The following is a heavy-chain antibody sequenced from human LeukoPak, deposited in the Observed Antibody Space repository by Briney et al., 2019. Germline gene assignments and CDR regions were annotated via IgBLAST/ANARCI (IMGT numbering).Heavy chain of an antibody. CDR2: IYYSGST. D-gene: IGHD3-10*01. CDR3: ARGGYYGSGNDFRFDP. V-gene: IGHV4-61*01. J-gene: IGHJ5*02. CDR1: GGSISSGTYY. Sequence: SETLSLTCTVSGGSISSGTYYWSWIRQPPGKGLEWIGYIYYSGSTNYKPSLKSRVTISVDTSKNQFSLKLSSVTAADTAVYYCARGGYYGSGNDFRFDPWGQGTLVTVSS.